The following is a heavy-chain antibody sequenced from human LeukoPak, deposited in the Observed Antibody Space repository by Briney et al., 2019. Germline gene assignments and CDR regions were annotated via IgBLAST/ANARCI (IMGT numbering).Heavy chain of an antibody. D-gene: IGHD6-6*01. CDR2: IYSGGST. J-gene: IGHJ6*03. Sequence: GGSLRLSCAASGFTVSSNYMSWVRQAPGKGLEWVSVIYSGGSTYYADSVKGRFTISRDNAKNSLYLQMNSLRAEDTAVYYCARATLAARWNPYYYYYMDVWGKGTTVTVSS. V-gene: IGHV3-66*01. CDR3: ARATLAARWNPYYYYYMDV. CDR1: GFTVSSNY.